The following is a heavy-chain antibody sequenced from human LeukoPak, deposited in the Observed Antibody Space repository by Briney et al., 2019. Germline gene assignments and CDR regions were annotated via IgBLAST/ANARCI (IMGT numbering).Heavy chain of an antibody. V-gene: IGHV3-23*01. CDR1: GFTFSSYA. J-gene: IGHJ4*02. CDR3: ASEMPEYYYDSSGYYPDY. D-gene: IGHD3-22*01. CDR2: ISGSGGST. Sequence: GGSLRLPCAASGFTFSSYAMSWVRQAPGKGLEWVSAISGSGGSTYYADSVKGRFTISRDNSKNTPYLQMNSLRAEDTAVYYCASEMPEYYYDSSGYYPDYWGQGTLVTVSS.